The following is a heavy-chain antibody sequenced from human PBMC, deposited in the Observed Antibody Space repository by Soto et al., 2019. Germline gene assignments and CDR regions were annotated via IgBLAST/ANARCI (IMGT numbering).Heavy chain of an antibody. CDR2: IYYSGST. CDR3: ARHLHYDFWSGYSAFDY. CDR1: GGSISSSSYY. V-gene: IGHV4-39*01. J-gene: IGHJ4*02. D-gene: IGHD3-3*01. Sequence: ASETLSLTCTVSGGSISSSSYYWGWIRQPPGKGLEWIGSIYYSGSTYYNPSLKSRVTISVDTSKNQFSLKLSSVTAADTAVYYCARHLHYDFWSGYSAFDYWGQGTLVTVSS.